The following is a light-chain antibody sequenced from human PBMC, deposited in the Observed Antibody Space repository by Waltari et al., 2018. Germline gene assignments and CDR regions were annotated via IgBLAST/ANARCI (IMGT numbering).Light chain of an antibody. J-gene: IGLJ3*02. CDR1: SSDVGSYNL. CDR2: EDT. CDR3: CAHAGSGIWV. V-gene: IGLV2-23*01. Sequence: QSALTQHASVSGSPGQSITLSCTVTSSDVGSYNLVSGYQQHPGKVPKLILHEDTKRPSGVSDRFSGSKSGNTASLTISGLQAEDEADYHCCAHAGSGIWVFGGGTKLTVL.